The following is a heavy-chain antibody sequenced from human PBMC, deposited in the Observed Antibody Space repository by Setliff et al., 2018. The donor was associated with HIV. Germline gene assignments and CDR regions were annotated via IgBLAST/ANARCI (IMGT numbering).Heavy chain of an antibody. CDR3: ATMTTVTIAFDC. V-gene: IGHV3-73*01. D-gene: IGHD4-4*01. CDR2: IRSKPNNYAT. J-gene: IGHJ4*02. CDR1: GFTFSGSA. Sequence: GGSLRLSCAASGFTFSGSAMHWVRQASGKGLEWVGRIRSKPNNYATEYAASVKGRFTISRDDSKNTAYLQMNSLKTEDTAVYYCATMTTVTIAFDCWGQGTLVTVSS.